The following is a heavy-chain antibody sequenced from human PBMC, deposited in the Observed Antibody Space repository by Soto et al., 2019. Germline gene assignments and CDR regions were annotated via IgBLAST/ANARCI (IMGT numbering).Heavy chain of an antibody. J-gene: IGHJ6*03. CDR2: INAGNGNT. CDR3: ARDRMVRSYMDV. D-gene: IGHD2-15*01. CDR1: GYSFTSYA. V-gene: IGHV1-3*01. Sequence: ASVKVSCKASGYSFTSYAMHWVRQAPGQRLEWMGWINAGNGNTKYSQKFQGRVTITRDTSASTAYMELSSLRSEDTAVYYCARDRMVRSYMDVWGKGTTVTVSS.